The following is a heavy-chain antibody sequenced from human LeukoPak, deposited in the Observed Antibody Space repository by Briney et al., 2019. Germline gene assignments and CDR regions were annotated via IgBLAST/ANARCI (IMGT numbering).Heavy chain of an antibody. J-gene: IGHJ3*02. V-gene: IGHV4-4*07. D-gene: IGHD2-2*01. CDR2: IYTSGSS. Sequence: SETLSLTCTVSGGSMSNYYWSWIRQPAGKGLEWIGRIYTSGSSTYNPSLKSRVTMSVDTSKNQFSLKLSSVAAADTAVYYCARLSVPDAEGAFDIWGQGTLVTVSS. CDR1: GGSMSNYY. CDR3: ARLSVPDAEGAFDI.